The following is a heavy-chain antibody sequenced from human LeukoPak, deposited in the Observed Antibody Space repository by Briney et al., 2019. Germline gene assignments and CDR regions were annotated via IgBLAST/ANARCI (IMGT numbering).Heavy chain of an antibody. Sequence: PGGSLRLSCAASGFTFSSYWMSWVRQAPGKGLEWVANIKQDGSEKYYVDSVKGRFTISRDNAKNTLYLQMNSLRVEDTAVYYCARGGATAALDIWGQGTMVTVSS. CDR1: GFTFSSYW. CDR2: IKQDGSEK. J-gene: IGHJ3*02. V-gene: IGHV3-7*01. CDR3: ARGGATAALDI. D-gene: IGHD1-26*01.